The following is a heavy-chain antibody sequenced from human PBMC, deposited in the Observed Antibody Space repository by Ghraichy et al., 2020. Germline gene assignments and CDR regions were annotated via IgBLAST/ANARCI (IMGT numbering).Heavy chain of an antibody. CDR3: ARGRSSSPTADFDY. Sequence: GGSLRLSCAASGFTFSSYSMNWVRQAPGKGLEWVSSISSSSGYIYYADSVKGRFTISRDNAKNSLYLQMNSLRAEDTAVYYCARGRSSSPTADFDYWGQGTLVTVSS. V-gene: IGHV3-21*01. CDR2: ISSSSGYI. D-gene: IGHD6-13*01. CDR1: GFTFSSYS. J-gene: IGHJ4*02.